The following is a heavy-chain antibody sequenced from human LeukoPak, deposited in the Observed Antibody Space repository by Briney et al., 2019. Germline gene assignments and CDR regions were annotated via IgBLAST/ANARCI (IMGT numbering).Heavy chain of an antibody. D-gene: IGHD3-3*01. CDR3: ARDGGRRFLEWPRHYYMDV. V-gene: IGHV1-2*02. CDR2: INPNSGGT. Sequence: GASVKVSCKASSYSFNRYGISWVRQAPGQGLEWMGWINPNSGGTNYAQKFQGRVTMTRDTSISTAYIELSRLRSDDTAVYYCARDGGRRFLEWPRHYYMDVWGKGTTVTVSS. CDR1: SYSFNRYG. J-gene: IGHJ6*03.